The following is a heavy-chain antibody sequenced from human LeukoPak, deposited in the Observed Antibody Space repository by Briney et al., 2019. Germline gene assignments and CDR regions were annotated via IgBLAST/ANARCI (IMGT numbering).Heavy chain of an antibody. V-gene: IGHV3-30*02. Sequence: GGSLRLSCAASGFTFSSYAMSWVRQAPGKGLEWVAFIRYDGSNKYYADSVKGRFTISRDNSKNTLYLQMNSLRAEDTAVYYCANNILTGYLIDYWGQGTLVTVSS. J-gene: IGHJ4*02. D-gene: IGHD3-9*01. CDR2: IRYDGSNK. CDR1: GFTFSSYA. CDR3: ANNILTGYLIDY.